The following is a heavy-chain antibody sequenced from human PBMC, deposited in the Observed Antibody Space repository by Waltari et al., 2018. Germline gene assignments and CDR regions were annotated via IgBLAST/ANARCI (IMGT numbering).Heavy chain of an antibody. CDR2: IYPGDSDI. D-gene: IGHD4-17*01. V-gene: IGHV5-51*01. Sequence: EVQLVQSGAEVKKPGESLKISCKGSRYSCHSYSIGCVRRMPGKGLEWMGIIYPGDSDIRYSPYFQGQVTISAEKSSSTAYLQWSSLKASDTAMYYCARGKTVTFFDYCGQGTLFTVSS. CDR1: RYSCHSYS. J-gene: IGHJ4*02. CDR3: ARGKTVTFFDY.